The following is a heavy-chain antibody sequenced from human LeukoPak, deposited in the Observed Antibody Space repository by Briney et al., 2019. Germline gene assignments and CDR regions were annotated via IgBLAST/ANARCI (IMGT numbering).Heavy chain of an antibody. CDR3: ARVGILNRFDP. V-gene: IGHV3-21*01. J-gene: IGHJ5*02. CDR2: ISSSSSYI. CDR1: GFTFSSYS. Sequence: GGSLRLSFAAPGFTFSSYSMNWVRQAPGKGLEWVSSISSSSSYIYYADSVKGRFTISRGNAKNSLYLQMNSLRAEDTAVYYCARVGILNRFDPWGQGTLVTVSS.